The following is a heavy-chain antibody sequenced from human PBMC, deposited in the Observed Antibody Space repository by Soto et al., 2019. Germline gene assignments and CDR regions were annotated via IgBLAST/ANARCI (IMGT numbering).Heavy chain of an antibody. CDR3: ARLLGNYYYYGMDV. V-gene: IGHV1-18*04. CDR2: ISAYNGNT. D-gene: IGHD2-15*01. CDR1: GYTFTSYG. Sequence: GASVKVSCKASGYTFTSYGISWVRQAPGQGLKWMGWISAYNGNTNYAQKLQGRVTMTTDTSTSTAYMELRSLRSDDTAVYYCARLLGNYYYYGMDVWGQGTTVTVSS. J-gene: IGHJ6*02.